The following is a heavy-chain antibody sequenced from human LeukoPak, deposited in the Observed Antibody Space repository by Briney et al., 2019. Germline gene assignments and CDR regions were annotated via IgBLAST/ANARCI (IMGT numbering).Heavy chain of an antibody. CDR1: GYTFTGYY. CDR2: INPNSGGT. CDR3: ARAGTTATSWGYYMDV. J-gene: IGHJ6*03. Sequence: ASVKVSCKGSGYTFTGYYMHWVRQAPGQGLEWMGWINPNSGGTNYAQKFQGRVTMTRDTSISTAYMELSRPRSDDTAVYYCARAGTTATSWGYYMDVWGKGTTVTVSS. D-gene: IGHD1-1*01. V-gene: IGHV1-2*02.